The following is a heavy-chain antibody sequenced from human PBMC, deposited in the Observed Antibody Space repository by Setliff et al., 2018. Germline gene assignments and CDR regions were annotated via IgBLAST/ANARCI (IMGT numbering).Heavy chain of an antibody. CDR1: GYTFNNYG. CDR3: ARGQTLRHFDWPTAFDY. Sequence: ASVKVSCKASGYTFNNYGIIWVRQAPGQGPEWMGWISAYSGETNYAQIFQGRVTMTTDTPTSTAYMELRSLTSDDTAVYYCARGQTLRHFDWPTAFDYWDLGTLVTVSS. CDR2: ISAYSGET. D-gene: IGHD3-9*01. V-gene: IGHV1-18*01. J-gene: IGHJ4*02.